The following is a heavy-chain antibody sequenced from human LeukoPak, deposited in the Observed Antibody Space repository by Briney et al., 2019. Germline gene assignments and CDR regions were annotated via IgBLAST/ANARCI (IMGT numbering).Heavy chain of an antibody. J-gene: IGHJ4*02. CDR3: AVSSGWYGSLNY. Sequence: ASVKVSCKASGYTFTSYDINWVRQATGQGLEWMGWMSPNSGNAGYAQKFQGRVTMTRNTSISTAYMELSSLRSEDTAVYYCAVSSGWYGSLNYWGQGTLVTVSS. V-gene: IGHV1-8*01. D-gene: IGHD6-19*01. CDR2: MSPNSGNA. CDR1: GYTFTSYD.